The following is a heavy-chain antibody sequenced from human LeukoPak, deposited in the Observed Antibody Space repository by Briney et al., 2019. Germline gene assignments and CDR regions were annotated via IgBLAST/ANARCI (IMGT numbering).Heavy chain of an antibody. CDR3: ARYSRSWYRYALAV. Sequence: PSETVSLTCTVSCYSISSGYYWGWIRQPPGKGPEGIGSIYHSGSTYYNPSLKSRVTISVDTSKNQFSLKLSSVTAADTAVYYCARYSRSWYRYALAVWGKGSVVTVSS. CDR1: CYSISSGYY. V-gene: IGHV4-38-2*02. J-gene: IGHJ3*01. D-gene: IGHD6-13*01. CDR2: IYHSGST.